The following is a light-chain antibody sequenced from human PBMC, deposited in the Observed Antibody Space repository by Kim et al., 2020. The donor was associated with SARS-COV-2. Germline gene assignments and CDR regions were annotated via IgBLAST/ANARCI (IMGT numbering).Light chain of an antibody. Sequence: STLSASGGDRVIITCRASQSNSMWLAWYQQKPGKAPKLLISKASSLQSGVPSRFSGSGSGTEFTLTISSLQPDDFGTYYCQQYDNYFGQGTKLEIK. J-gene: IGKJ2*01. CDR2: KAS. CDR3: QQYDNY. CDR1: QSNSMW. V-gene: IGKV1-5*03.